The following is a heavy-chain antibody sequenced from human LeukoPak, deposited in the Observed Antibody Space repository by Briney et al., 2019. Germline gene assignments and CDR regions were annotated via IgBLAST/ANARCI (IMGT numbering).Heavy chain of an antibody. V-gene: IGHV1-69*13. D-gene: IGHD6-13*01. CDR3: ARKSLKQLGRGEFDY. CDR1: GGTFSSYA. J-gene: IGHJ4*02. CDR2: IIPIFGTA. Sequence: SVKVSCKASGGTFSSYAISWVRQAPGQGLEWMGGIIPIFGTANYAQKFQGRVTITADESTSTAYMELSSLRSEDTAVYYCARKSLKQLGRGEFDYWGQGTLVTVSS.